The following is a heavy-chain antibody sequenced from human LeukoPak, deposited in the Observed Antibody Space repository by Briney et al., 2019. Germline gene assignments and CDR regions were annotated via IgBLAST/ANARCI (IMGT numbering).Heavy chain of an antibody. D-gene: IGHD6-6*01. CDR2: IYYSGST. CDR3: ATWAYSSSSASDY. Sequence: PSETLSLTCTVSGGSISSGGYYWSWIRQHPGKGLEWIGYIYYSGSTYCNPSLKSRVTISVDTSKNQFSLKLSSVTAADTAVYYCATWAYSSSSASDYWGQGTLVTVSS. J-gene: IGHJ4*02. CDR1: GGSISSGGYY. V-gene: IGHV4-31*03.